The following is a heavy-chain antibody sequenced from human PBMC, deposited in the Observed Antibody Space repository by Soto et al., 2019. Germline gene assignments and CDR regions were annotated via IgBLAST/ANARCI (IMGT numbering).Heavy chain of an antibody. D-gene: IGHD3-22*01. J-gene: IGHJ6*02. CDR2: IKQDGSEK. Sequence: GGSLRLSCAASGFTFSSYWMSWVRQAPGKGLEWVANIKQDGSEKYYVDSVKGRFTISRDNARNSLYLQMNSLRAEDTAVYYCARKYYSDSSGYYSPYVWGQGTTVTVSS. CDR1: GFTFSSYW. CDR3: ARKYYSDSSGYYSPYV. V-gene: IGHV3-7*03.